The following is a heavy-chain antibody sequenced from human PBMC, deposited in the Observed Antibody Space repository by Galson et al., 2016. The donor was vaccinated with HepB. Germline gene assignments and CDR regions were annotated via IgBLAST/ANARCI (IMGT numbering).Heavy chain of an antibody. CDR3: AKDRDLFDT. CDR2: LSPGGEST. CDR1: GIRFTSYA. Sequence: SLRLSCAVSGIRFTSYAWSWVRQAQGKGLEWVSGLSPGGESTYYADSVKGRFTISRDNSKNILYLQMNSLRVEDTATYYWAKDRDLFDTWGQGTLVTVSS. J-gene: IGHJ4*02. V-gene: IGHV3-23*01.